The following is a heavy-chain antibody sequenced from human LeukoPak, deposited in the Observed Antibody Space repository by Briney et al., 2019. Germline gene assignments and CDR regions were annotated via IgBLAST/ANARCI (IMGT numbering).Heavy chain of an antibody. CDR3: ARGRTVTTRDFDY. CDR1: GFTITDHH. V-gene: IGHV3-21*01. CDR2: ISSSSSYI. J-gene: IGHJ4*02. Sequence: PGGSVRLFCGASGFTITDHHMDWVRQAPGKGLEWVSSISSSSSYIYYADSVKGRFTISRDNAKNSLYLQMNSLRAEDTAVYYCARGRTVTTRDFDYWGQGTLVTVSS. D-gene: IGHD4-17*01.